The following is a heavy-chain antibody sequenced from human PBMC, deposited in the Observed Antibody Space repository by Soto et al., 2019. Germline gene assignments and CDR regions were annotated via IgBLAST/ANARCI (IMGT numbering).Heavy chain of an antibody. CDR3: AKDLEDTAMVLSDHFDY. J-gene: IGHJ4*02. D-gene: IGHD5-18*01. Sequence: GGSLRLSCAASGFTFSSYGMHWVRQAPGKGLEWVAVISYDGSNKYYADSVKGRFTISRDNSKNTLYLQMNSLRAEDTAVYYWAKDLEDTAMVLSDHFDYWGQGTLVTVSS. CDR2: ISYDGSNK. V-gene: IGHV3-30*18. CDR1: GFTFSSYG.